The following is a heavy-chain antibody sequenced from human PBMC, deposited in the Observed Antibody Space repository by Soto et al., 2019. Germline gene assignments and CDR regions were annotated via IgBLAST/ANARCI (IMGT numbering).Heavy chain of an antibody. J-gene: IGHJ4*02. D-gene: IGHD3-22*01. CDR3: ARDIHYYDSSGLDY. CDR2: IYYSGST. CDR1: GGSISSGGYY. Sequence: PSETLSLTCTVSGGSISSGGYYWSWIRQHPGKGLEWIGYIYYSGSTYYNPSLKSRVTISVDTSKNQFSLKLSSVTAADTAVYYCARDIHYYDSSGLDYWGQGTLVTVSS. V-gene: IGHV4-31*03.